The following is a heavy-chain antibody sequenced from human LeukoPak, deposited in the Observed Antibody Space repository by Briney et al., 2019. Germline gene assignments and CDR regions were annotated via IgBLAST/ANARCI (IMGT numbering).Heavy chain of an antibody. CDR2: IRYDGSNK. CDR1: GFTFSSYG. D-gene: IGHD3-3*01. V-gene: IGHV3-30*02. CDR3: AKDHYDFWSGSIIAYFDY. Sequence: PGGSLRLSCAASGFTFSSYGTHWVRQAPGKGLEWVAFIRYDGSNKYYADSVKGRFTISRDNSKNTLYLQMNSLRAEDTAMYYCAKDHYDFWSGSIIAYFDYWGQGTLVTVSS. J-gene: IGHJ4*02.